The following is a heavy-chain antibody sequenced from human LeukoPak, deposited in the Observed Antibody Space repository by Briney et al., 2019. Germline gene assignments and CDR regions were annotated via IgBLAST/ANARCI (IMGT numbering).Heavy chain of an antibody. CDR3: QKDGIHDSSGYYYDEGYYFDY. D-gene: IGHD3-22*01. CDR1: GFTFDDYA. J-gene: IGHJ4*02. V-gene: IGHV3-9*01. CDR2: ISWNSGSI. Sequence: PGGSLRLSCAASGFTFDDYAMPWVRQAPGKGLEWVSGISWNSGSIGYADSVKGRFTISRDNAKNSLYLQMNSLRAEDTALYYCQKDGIHDSSGYYYDEGYYFDYWGQGTLVTVPS.